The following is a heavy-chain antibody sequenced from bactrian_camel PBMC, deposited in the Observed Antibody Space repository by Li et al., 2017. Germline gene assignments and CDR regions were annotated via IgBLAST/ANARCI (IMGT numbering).Heavy chain of an antibody. Sequence: VQLVESGGGSVQAGGSLRLSCTATGVTYRPYCLGWFRQPPGKEREGVATIWTSSANTYYADSVKGRFTISQDNAKNTVYLQMNSLKPEDTATYYCAAALCDNCGAYEYSYYGRGTQVTVS. V-gene: IGHV3-2*01. J-gene: IGHJ4*01. CDR3: AAALCDNCGAYEYSY. CDR1: GVTYRPYC. D-gene: IGHD8*01. CDR2: IWTSSANT.